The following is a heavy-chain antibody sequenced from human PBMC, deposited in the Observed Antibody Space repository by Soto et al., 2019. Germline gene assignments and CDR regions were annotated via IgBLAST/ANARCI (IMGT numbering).Heavy chain of an antibody. V-gene: IGHV3-21*01. Sequence: GGSLRLSCAASGFTFSSYSMNWVRQAPGKGLEWVSSISSSSYIYYADSVKGRFTISRDNAKNSLYLQMNSLRAEDTAVYYCARERGYYDSSGYFYYFDYWGQGTLVTVSS. CDR1: GFTFSSYS. CDR3: ARERGYYDSSGYFYYFDY. CDR2: ISSSSYI. D-gene: IGHD3-22*01. J-gene: IGHJ4*02.